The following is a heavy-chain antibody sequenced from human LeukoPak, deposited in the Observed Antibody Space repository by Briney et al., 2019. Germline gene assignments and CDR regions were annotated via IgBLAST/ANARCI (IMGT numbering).Heavy chain of an antibody. CDR3: ARVDKGRVGGVYCFDY. J-gene: IGHJ4*02. D-gene: IGHD6-13*01. Sequence: SRGSLRLSCAASGVTFSDYDMRWVRQATGKGLGWVSAIGIAGDTDYTGSVRGRFNISRENAKKYLYLQMSSLRAGDTAVYYCARVDKGRVGGVYCFDYWGQGTLVTVSS. CDR2: IGIAGDT. V-gene: IGHV3-13*01. CDR1: GVTFSDYD.